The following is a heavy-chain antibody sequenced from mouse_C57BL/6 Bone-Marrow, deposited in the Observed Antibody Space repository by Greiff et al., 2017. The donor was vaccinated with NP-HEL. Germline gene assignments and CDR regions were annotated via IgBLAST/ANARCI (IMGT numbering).Heavy chain of an antibody. J-gene: IGHJ2*01. Sequence: QVQLQQPGAELVKPGASVKMSCKASGYTFTSYWITWVKQRSGQGLEWIGDIYPGSGSTNYNEKFKSKATLTVDKSSSTAYMQLSSLTSEDSAVYYCAREEDGNPFDYWGQGTTLTVSS. CDR2: IYPGSGST. D-gene: IGHD2-1*01. V-gene: IGHV1-55*01. CDR3: AREEDGNPFDY. CDR1: GYTFTSYW.